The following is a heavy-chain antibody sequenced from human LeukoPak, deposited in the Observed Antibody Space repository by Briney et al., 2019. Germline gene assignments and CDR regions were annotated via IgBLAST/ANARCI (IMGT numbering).Heavy chain of an antibody. V-gene: IGHV5-51*01. CDR1: GYSFTSYW. D-gene: IGHD3-16*01. Sequence: GESLKISCKGSGYSFTSYWIGWVRQMPGKGLEWMGIIYPGDSDTRYSPSFQGQVTISADKSISTAYLQWSSLKASDTAMYYCARHVASYDYVSIGFDYWGQGTLVTVSS. CDR2: IYPGDSDT. J-gene: IGHJ4*02. CDR3: ARHVASYDYVSIGFDY.